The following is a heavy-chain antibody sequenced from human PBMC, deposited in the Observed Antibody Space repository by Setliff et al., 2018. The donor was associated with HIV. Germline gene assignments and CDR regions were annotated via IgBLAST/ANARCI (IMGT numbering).Heavy chain of an antibody. D-gene: IGHD3-22*01. J-gene: IGHJ4*02. Sequence: SETLSLTCTVSGGSISSGGYYWSWIRQHPGKGLEWIGYIYYSGSTDCNPSLKSRVTISVDPSKNQFSLKMNSVTAAGTAVYYCARASYSYDSTGYLYWGQGTLVTVS. CDR3: ARASYSYDSTGYLY. CDR2: IYYSGST. V-gene: IGHV4-31*03. CDR1: GGSISSGGYY.